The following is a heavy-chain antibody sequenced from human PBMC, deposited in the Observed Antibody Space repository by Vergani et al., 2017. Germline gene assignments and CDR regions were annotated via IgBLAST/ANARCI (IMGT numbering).Heavy chain of an antibody. D-gene: IGHD2-2*01. Sequence: ASGFTFSSYGMHWVRQATGQGLEWMGWMNPNSGNTGYAQKFQGRVTMTTDTSTSTAYMELRSLRSDDTAVYYCARVGCSTSSCYGGSGMDVWGQGP. CDR2: MNPNSGNT. CDR3: ARVGCSTSSCYGGSGMDV. CDR1: GFTFSSYG. J-gene: IGHJ6*02. V-gene: IGHV1-8*02.